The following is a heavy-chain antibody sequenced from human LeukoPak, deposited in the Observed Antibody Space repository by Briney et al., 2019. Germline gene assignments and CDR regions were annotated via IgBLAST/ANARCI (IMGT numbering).Heavy chain of an antibody. V-gene: IGHV3-23*01. J-gene: IGHJ4*02. D-gene: IGHD4-17*01. Sequence: GGSLRLSCAASGFAFSNTGMTWVRQAPGRGLEWVSTISPTGEGTHYADSVKGRFTISRDNSKNTLSLEMNSLRAGDTATYYCARDAGGAWPFDYWGQGTRVIVSS. CDR1: GFAFSNTG. CDR3: ARDAGGAWPFDY. CDR2: ISPTGEGT.